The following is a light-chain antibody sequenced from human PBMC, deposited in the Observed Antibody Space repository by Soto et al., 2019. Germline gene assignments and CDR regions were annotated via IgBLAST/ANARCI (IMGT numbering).Light chain of an antibody. CDR3: QHSNTYPWT. CDR1: QSISSW. V-gene: IGKV1-5*03. Sequence: DIQMTQSPSTLSASVGDRVTVTCRASQSISSWLAWYQQKAGKAPKLLIYKASALESGVPSRFSGSGSGTEFTLTISSLEPEYVATYYCQHSNTYPWTFGQGTKVEIK. J-gene: IGKJ1*01. CDR2: KAS.